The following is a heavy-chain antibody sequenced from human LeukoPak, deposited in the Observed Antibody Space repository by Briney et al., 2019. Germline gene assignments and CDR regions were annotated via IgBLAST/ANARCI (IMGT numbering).Heavy chain of an antibody. V-gene: IGHV1-69*04. CDR2: IIPILGIA. D-gene: IGHD3-16*02. Sequence: SVKVSCKASGGTFSSYAISWVRQAPGQGLEWVGRIIPILGIANYAQRFQGRVTITADKSTSTAYMELSSLRSEDTAVYYCAREAIRLRLGELSLLGYFDYWGQGTLVTVSS. CDR3: AREAIRLRLGELSLLGYFDY. J-gene: IGHJ4*02. CDR1: GGTFSSYA.